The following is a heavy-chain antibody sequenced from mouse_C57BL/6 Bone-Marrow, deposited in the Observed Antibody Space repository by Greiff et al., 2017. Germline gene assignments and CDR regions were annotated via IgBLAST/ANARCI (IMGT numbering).Heavy chain of an antibody. J-gene: IGHJ3*01. CDR2: IDPSDSYT. CDR3: ARGPYYGGSYGWFAY. Sequence: QVQLQQPGAELVMPGASVKLSCKASGYTFTSYWMHWVKQRPGQGLEWIGEIDPSDSYTNYNQKFKGKSTLPVDKSSSTAYMQLRSLTSEDSAVYYCARGPYYGGSYGWFAYWGQGTLVTVAA. CDR1: GYTFTSYW. V-gene: IGHV1-69*01. D-gene: IGHD1-1*01.